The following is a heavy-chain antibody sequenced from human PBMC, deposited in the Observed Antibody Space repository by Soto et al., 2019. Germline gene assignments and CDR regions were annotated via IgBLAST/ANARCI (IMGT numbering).Heavy chain of an antibody. Sequence: SETLSLTCTVSGGSITSGGYYWIWILELPGKGLEWIGYIYYSGSIFYNPFLKSRASISAHSSKKQFSLKLSSVTAADTAVYYCARSRLWEQHFDSWGRGNLVTGSS. J-gene: IGHJ4*02. CDR3: ARSRLWEQHFDS. CDR2: IYYSGSI. V-gene: IGHV4-31*03. CDR1: GGSITSGGYY. D-gene: IGHD1-26*01.